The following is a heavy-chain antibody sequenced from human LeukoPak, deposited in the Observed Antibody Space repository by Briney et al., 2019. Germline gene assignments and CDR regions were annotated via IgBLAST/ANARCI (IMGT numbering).Heavy chain of an antibody. V-gene: IGHV4-31*03. Sequence: SETLSLTCTVSGGSANSGGYSWSWIRQHPGKGLEWIGYIYYSGSTYYNPSLKSRLSISMDTSKNQFSLNLTSVTGADTAVYYCARSGHSGYDFGYWGQGTLVTVSS. D-gene: IGHD5-12*01. J-gene: IGHJ4*02. CDR1: GGSANSGGYS. CDR3: ARSGHSGYDFGY. CDR2: IYYSGST.